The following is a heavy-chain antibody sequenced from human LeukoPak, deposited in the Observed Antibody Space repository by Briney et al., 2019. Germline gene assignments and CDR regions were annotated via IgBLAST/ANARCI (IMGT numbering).Heavy chain of an antibody. CDR2: IRYDGSNK. D-gene: IGHD6-13*01. V-gene: IGHV3-30*02. CDR3: AKDQEVAAAGTWGSIDY. Sequence: SGGSLRLSCAASGFTFSSYGMHWVRQAPGKGLEWVAFIRYDGSNKYYADSVKGRFTISRDNSKHTLYLQMNSLRPEDTAIYYCAKDQEVAAAGTWGSIDYWGQGTLVTVSS. J-gene: IGHJ4*02. CDR1: GFTFSSYG.